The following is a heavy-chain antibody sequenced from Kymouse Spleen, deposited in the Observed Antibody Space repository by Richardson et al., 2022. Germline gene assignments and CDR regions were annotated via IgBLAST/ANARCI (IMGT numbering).Heavy chain of an antibody. Sequence: QLQLQESGPGLVKPSETLSLTCTVSGGSISSSSYYWGWIRQPPGKGLEWIGSIYYSGSTYYNPSLKSRVTISVDTSKNQFSLKLSSVTAADTAVYYCARQPELNAFDIWGQGTMVTVSS. CDR1: GGSISSSSYY. CDR2: IYYSGST. D-gene: IGHD1-14*01,IGHD1-7*01. J-gene: IGHJ3*02. CDR3: ARQPELNAFDI. V-gene: IGHV4-39*01.